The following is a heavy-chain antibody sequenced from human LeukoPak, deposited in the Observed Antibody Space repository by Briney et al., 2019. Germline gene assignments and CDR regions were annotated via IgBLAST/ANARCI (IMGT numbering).Heavy chain of an antibody. D-gene: IGHD2-15*01. CDR2: ISGSGGST. V-gene: IGHV3-23*01. Sequence: GGSLRLSCAASGFTFSSYAMSWVRQAPGKGLEWVSAISGSGGSTYYADSVKGRFTISRDNSKNTLYLQMNSLRAEDTAVYYCAKSLLPLGCCSGGSCSRLYYWGQGTLVTVSS. CDR3: AKSLLPLGCCSGGSCSRLYY. CDR1: GFTFSSYA. J-gene: IGHJ4*02.